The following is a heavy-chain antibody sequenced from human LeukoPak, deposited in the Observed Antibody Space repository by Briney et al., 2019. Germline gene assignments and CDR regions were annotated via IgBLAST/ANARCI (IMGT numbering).Heavy chain of an antibody. CDR2: IFGSGGRA. CDR3: GKTTVGYSSGRYPGWPVDC. Sequence: PGGSLRLSCAASGFTFNNYAMYWVRQAPGKGLEWVAGIFGSGGRAHYADSVKGRFTIFRDNSKNSVYLQMNSLRAEDTAVYYCGKTTVGYSSGRYPGWPVDCWGQGTLVTVSS. J-gene: IGHJ4*02. D-gene: IGHD6-19*01. V-gene: IGHV3-23*01. CDR1: GFTFNNYA.